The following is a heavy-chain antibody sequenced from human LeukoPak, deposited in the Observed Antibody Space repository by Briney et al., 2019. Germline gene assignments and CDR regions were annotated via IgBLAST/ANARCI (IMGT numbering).Heavy chain of an antibody. CDR1: GGSFSGYY. CDR3: ARGSSSWYGRYNWFDP. D-gene: IGHD6-13*01. Sequence: SETLSLTCAVYGGSFSGYYWSWIRQPPGKGLEWIGEINHSGSTNYNPSLKSRVTISVDTSKNQFSLKLSSVTAADTAVYYCARGSSSWYGRYNWFDPWGHGTLVTVSS. V-gene: IGHV4-34*01. CDR2: INHSGST. J-gene: IGHJ5*02.